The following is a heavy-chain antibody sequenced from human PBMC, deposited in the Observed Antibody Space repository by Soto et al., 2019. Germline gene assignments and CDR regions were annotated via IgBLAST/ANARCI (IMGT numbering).Heavy chain of an antibody. CDR3: AKDHERWLQSPVLFYDY. J-gene: IGHJ4*02. CDR1: GFTFSSYA. V-gene: IGHV3-30-3*01. D-gene: IGHD5-12*01. CDR2: ISYDGSNK. Sequence: PGGSLRLSCAASGFTFSSYAMHWARQAPGKGLEWVAVISYDGSNKYYADSVKGRYTISRDNSKSTLYLQMNSLRAEDTAVYYCAKDHERWLQSPVLFYDYWGQGALVTVSS.